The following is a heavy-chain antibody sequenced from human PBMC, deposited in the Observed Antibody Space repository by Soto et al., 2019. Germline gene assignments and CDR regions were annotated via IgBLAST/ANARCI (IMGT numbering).Heavy chain of an antibody. Sequence: QVQLVQSGAEVKKPGASVKVSCKASGYTFTSYYMHWVRQAPGQGLEWLRIISPSGSSTSYAQKFPGRVTMTGDTSTSTVSMGLSSLRSENTAVYYCARTVGGYSGHFDSWGQGTLVTVSS. CDR2: ISPSGSST. J-gene: IGHJ4*02. CDR1: GYTFTSYY. V-gene: IGHV1-46*03. D-gene: IGHD5-12*01. CDR3: ARTVGGYSGHFDS.